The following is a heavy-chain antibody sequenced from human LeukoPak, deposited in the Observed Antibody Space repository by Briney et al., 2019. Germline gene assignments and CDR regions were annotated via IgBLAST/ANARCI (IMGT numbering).Heavy chain of an antibody. J-gene: IGHJ5*02. CDR3: ARLLTNWNHPSVAEPTNWFDP. CDR1: GGSISSGGYY. D-gene: IGHD1-20*01. CDR2: IYHSGST. Sequence: PSQTLSLTCTVSGGSISSGGYYWSWIRQPPGKGLEWIGYIYHSGSTYYNPSLKSRVTISVDTSKNQFSLKLSSVTAADTAVYYCARLLTNWNHPSVAEPTNWFDPWGQGTLVTVSS. V-gene: IGHV4-30-2*01.